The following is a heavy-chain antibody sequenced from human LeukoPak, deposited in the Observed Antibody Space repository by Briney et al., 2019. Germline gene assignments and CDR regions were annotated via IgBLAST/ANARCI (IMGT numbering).Heavy chain of an antibody. D-gene: IGHD5-12*01. Sequence: SQTLSLTCVVSGDSISSGAYSWSWIRQPPGKGLEWIGYIFHSGSTFYNPSLKSRVTISVDNSKNQFSLKLSSVTAADTAVYYCVRAVGPVGGYDSPWGQGTLVTVSS. CDR2: IFHSGST. J-gene: IGHJ5*02. V-gene: IGHV4-30-2*01. CDR1: GDSISSGAYS. CDR3: VRAVGPVGGYDSP.